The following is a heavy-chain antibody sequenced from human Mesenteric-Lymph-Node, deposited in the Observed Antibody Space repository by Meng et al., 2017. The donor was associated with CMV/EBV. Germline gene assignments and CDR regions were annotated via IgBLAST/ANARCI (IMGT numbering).Heavy chain of an antibody. CDR2: ITDTGRRT. CDR1: GFTFNNYA. J-gene: IGHJ3*01. D-gene: IGHD2-21*01. CDR3: ARGDYPGIPA. Sequence: GGSLRLSCAASGFTFNNYAMTWVRQAPGKGLEWVSLITDTGRRTYYADSVKGRFTISRDNSKNTLYLQMNSLRAEDTAVYYCARGDYPGIPAWGQGTMVTVSS. V-gene: IGHV3-23*01.